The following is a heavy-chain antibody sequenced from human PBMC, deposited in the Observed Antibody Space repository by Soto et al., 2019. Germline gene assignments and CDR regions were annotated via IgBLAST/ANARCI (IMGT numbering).Heavy chain of an antibody. J-gene: IGHJ4*02. CDR3: AKDIDGYNRPVDY. D-gene: IGHD5-12*01. V-gene: IGHV3-23*01. CDR2: IGGSGGST. CDR1: GFTFSSYA. Sequence: GGSLRLSCAASGFTFSSYAMSWIRQAPGKGLEWVSAIGGSGGSTYYADSVKGRFTISRDNSKNTLYLQMNSLRAEDTAVYYCAKDIDGYNRPVDYWGQGTLVTVSS.